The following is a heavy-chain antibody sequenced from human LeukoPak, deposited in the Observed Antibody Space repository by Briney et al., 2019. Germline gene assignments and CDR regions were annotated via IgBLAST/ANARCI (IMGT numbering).Heavy chain of an antibody. V-gene: IGHV3-30*18. CDR1: GFTFSSYG. Sequence: GRSLRLSCAASGFTFSSYGMHWVRQAPGKGLEWVAVISYDGSNKYYADSVEGRFTISRDNSKNTLYLQMNSLRAEDTAVYYCAKDRRDGGYPYYFDYWGQGTLVTVSS. CDR3: AKDRRDGGYPYYFDY. J-gene: IGHJ4*02. CDR2: ISYDGSNK. D-gene: IGHD5-12*01.